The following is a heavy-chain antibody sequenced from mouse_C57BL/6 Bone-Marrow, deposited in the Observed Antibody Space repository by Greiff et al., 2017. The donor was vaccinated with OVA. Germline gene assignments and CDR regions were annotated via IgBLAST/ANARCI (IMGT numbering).Heavy chain of an antibody. Sequence: VKLVESGPGLVQPSQSLSITCTVSGFSLTSYGVHWVRQSPGKGLEWLGVIWSGGSTAYNAAFISRLSISKDNSKSQVFFKMNSLQADDTAIYYCASYYDYDEGNWYFDVWGTGTTVTVSS. CDR2: IWSGGST. CDR3: ASYYDYDEGNWYFDV. J-gene: IGHJ1*03. CDR1: GFSLTSYG. V-gene: IGHV2-2*01. D-gene: IGHD2-4*01.